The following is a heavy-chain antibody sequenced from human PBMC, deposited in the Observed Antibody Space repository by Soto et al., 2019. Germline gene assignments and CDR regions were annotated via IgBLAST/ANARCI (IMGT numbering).Heavy chain of an antibody. CDR3: TRDNSGLGDY. Sequence: VKVSCKASGYTFTTYPVHWVRQAPGQRLEWMGWINAGNGNTKYSQKFQGRVTITRDTSASTAYMELSSLRSEDTAVYYCTRDNSGLGDYWGQGTPVTVS. D-gene: IGHD6-25*01. CDR1: GYTFTTYP. V-gene: IGHV1-3*01. CDR2: INAGNGNT. J-gene: IGHJ4*02.